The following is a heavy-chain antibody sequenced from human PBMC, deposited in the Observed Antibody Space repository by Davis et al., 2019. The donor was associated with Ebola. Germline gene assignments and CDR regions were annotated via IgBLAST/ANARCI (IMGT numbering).Heavy chain of an antibody. Sequence: PSETLSLTCTVSGGSISSGDYYWSWIRQPPGKGLEWIGYIYYSGSTYYNPSLKSRVTISVDTSKNQFSLKLSSVTAADTAVYYCARGYCSGGSCYTIDYWGQGTLVTVSS. V-gene: IGHV4-30-4*01. CDR3: ARGYCSGGSCYTIDY. CDR1: GGSISSGDYY. CDR2: IYYSGST. J-gene: IGHJ4*02. D-gene: IGHD2-15*01.